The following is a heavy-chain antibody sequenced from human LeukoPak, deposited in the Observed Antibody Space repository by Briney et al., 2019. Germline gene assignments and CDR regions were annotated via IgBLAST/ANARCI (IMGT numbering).Heavy chain of an antibody. D-gene: IGHD4-17*01. J-gene: IGHJ4*02. CDR1: GYTFTGYY. Sequence: GASVKVSCKASGYTFTGYYMHWVRQAPGQGLEWMGWINPNSGGTNYAQKFRGRVTMTRDTSISTAYMELSRLRSDDTAVYYCARETSTVTTLDYWGQGTLVTVSS. CDR3: ARETSTVTTLDY. V-gene: IGHV1-2*02. CDR2: INPNSGGT.